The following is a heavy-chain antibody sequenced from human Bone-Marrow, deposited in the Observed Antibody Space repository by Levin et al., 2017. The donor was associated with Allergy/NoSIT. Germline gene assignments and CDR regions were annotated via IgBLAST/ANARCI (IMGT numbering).Heavy chain of an antibody. D-gene: IGHD3-9*01. CDR1: GFTVGSNY. Sequence: GGSLRLSCAASGFTVGSNYMNWVRQAPGKGLEWVSVIFSGGGTYYADSVKGRFTISRDNFKNTVYLQVNSLRPDDTAVYFCARGGTYDILTDGYYYMDVWGKGTTVTVS. V-gene: IGHV3-66*02. CDR2: IFSGGGT. J-gene: IGHJ6*03. CDR3: ARGGTYDILTDGYYYMDV.